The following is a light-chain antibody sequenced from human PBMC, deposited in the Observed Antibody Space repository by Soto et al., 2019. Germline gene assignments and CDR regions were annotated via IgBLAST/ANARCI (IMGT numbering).Light chain of an antibody. CDR3: SSYTSRSTLV. CDR2: DVS. CDR1: SSDVGGYNY. Sequence: QSALTQPASVSGSPGQSITISCTGTSSDVGGYNYVSWYQHYPGKAPKLMIYDVSNRPSGVSNRFSGSKSSNTASLTISGLQAEDEADYYCSSYTSRSTLVFGGGTKLTVL. J-gene: IGLJ2*01. V-gene: IGLV2-14*03.